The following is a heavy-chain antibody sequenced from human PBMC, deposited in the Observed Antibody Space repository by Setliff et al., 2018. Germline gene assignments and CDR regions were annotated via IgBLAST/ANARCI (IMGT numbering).Heavy chain of an antibody. CDR1: GGSISNTYYY. V-gene: IGHV4-4*07. CDR3: ARERVVVRAGRRGYYFDY. CDR2: IYTSGAT. D-gene: IGHD2-15*01. Sequence: PSETLSLTCTVSGGSISNTYYYWVWIRQPAGRGLEWIGRIYTSGATNYNPSLKSRLPMSLDTSKHQISLNLSPVTAADTAVYYCARERVVVRAGRRGYYFDYWGQGTLVTVSS. J-gene: IGHJ4*02.